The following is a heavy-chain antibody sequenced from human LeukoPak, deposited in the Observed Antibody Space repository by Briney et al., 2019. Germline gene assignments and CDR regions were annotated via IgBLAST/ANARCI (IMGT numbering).Heavy chain of an antibody. V-gene: IGHV3-48*03. Sequence: GGSLRLSCAASGFTFSSYEMNWVRQAPGKGLEWVSYISSSGSTIYYADSVKGRFTISRDNAKNSLYLQMNSLRAEDTAVYYCARDRGSGSYDYYYYYMDVWGKGTTVTVSS. CDR3: ARDRGSGSYDYYYYYMDV. D-gene: IGHD1-26*01. CDR2: ISSSGSTI. CDR1: GFTFSSYE. J-gene: IGHJ6*03.